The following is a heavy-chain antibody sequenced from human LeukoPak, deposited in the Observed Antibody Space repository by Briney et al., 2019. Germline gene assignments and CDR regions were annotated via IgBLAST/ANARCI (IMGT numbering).Heavy chain of an antibody. D-gene: IGHD5-18*01. Sequence: GASVKVSCKASGGTFSSYAISWVRQAPGQGLGWMGRIIPILGIANYAQKFQGRVTITADKSTSTAYMELSSLRSEDTAVYYCARDQAVTAGGWGQGTLVTVSS. CDR1: GGTFSSYA. CDR2: IIPILGIA. V-gene: IGHV1-69*04. CDR3: ARDQAVTAGG. J-gene: IGHJ4*02.